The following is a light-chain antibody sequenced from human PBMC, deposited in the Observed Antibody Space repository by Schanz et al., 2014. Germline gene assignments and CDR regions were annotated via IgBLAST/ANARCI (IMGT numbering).Light chain of an antibody. CDR2: DVS. CDR1: SSDVGGYNY. CDR3: SSYTTSSTLPGV. V-gene: IGLV2-14*01. J-gene: IGLJ2*01. Sequence: SALTQPASVSGSPGQSITISCTGTSSDVGGYNYVSWYQQHPGKAPKLMIYDVSNRPSGVSNRFSGSKSGNTASLTISGLQAEDEADYYCSSYTTSSTLPGVFGGGTKLTVL.